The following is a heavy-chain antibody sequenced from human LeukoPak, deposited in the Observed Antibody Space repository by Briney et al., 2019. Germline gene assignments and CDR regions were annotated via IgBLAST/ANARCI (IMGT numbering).Heavy chain of an antibody. CDR2: ISGSGGST. J-gene: IGHJ4*02. V-gene: IGHV3-23*01. D-gene: IGHD3-9*01. CDR3: AKLNHDILTGYYRG. CDR1: GFTFSSYA. Sequence: GGSLRLSCAASGFTFSSYAMSWVRQAPGKGLEWVSAISGSGGSTYYADSVKGRFTISRDNSKNTLYLQMNSLRAEDTAVYYCAKLNHDILTGYYRGWGQGTLVTVSS.